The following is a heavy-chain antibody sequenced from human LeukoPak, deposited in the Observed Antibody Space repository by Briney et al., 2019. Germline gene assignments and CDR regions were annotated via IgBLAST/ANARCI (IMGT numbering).Heavy chain of an antibody. CDR2: IYYSGST. CDR1: GGSISSYY. Sequence: SETLSLTCTVSGGSISSYYWSWIRQPPGKGLGWIVYIYYSGSTNYNPSLKSRVTISVDTSKNQFSLKLSSVTAADTAVYYCARDTNVGYCSGGSCYSGAFDIWGQGTMVTVSS. V-gene: IGHV4-59*01. D-gene: IGHD2-15*01. CDR3: ARDTNVGYCSGGSCYSGAFDI. J-gene: IGHJ3*02.